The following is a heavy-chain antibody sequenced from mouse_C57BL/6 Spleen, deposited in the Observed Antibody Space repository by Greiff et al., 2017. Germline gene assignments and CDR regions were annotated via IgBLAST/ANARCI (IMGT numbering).Heavy chain of an antibody. Sequence: EVKLVESGGGLVKPGGSLKLSCAASGFTFSDYGMHWVRQAPEKGLEWVAYISSGSSTIYYADPVKGRFTISRDNAKNTLFLQMTSLRSEDTAMYYCGRGEVTTRYFDYWGQGTTLTVSS. CDR1: GFTFSDYG. J-gene: IGHJ2*01. V-gene: IGHV5-17*01. CDR3: GRGEVTTRYFDY. D-gene: IGHD2-2*01. CDR2: ISSGSSTI.